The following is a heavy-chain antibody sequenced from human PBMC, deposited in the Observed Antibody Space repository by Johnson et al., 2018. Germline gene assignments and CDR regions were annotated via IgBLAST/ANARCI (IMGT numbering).Heavy chain of an antibody. V-gene: IGHV3-33*01. Sequence: QVQLVESGGGVVQPGRSLRLSCVASGFTFSRYGMHWVRQAPGKGLQWVAVIWYDGRNRDYADSVKGRFTISRDNSKNTLYVQMNSLRADDTAVHYCARDSEQWHVMDVWGQGTTVTVSS. D-gene: IGHD6-19*01. J-gene: IGHJ6*02. CDR2: IWYDGRNR. CDR3: ARDSEQWHVMDV. CDR1: GFTFSRYG.